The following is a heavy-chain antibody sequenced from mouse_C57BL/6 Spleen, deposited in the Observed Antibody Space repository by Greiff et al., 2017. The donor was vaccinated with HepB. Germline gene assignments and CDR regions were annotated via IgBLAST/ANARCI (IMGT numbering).Heavy chain of an antibody. CDR2: IWRGGST. CDR3: AKNFRSSGSSFEGAMDY. CDR1: GFSLTSYG. V-gene: IGHV2-5*01. J-gene: IGHJ4*01. Sequence: VQLQQSGPGLVQPSQSLSITCTVSGFSLTSYGVHWVRQSPGKGLEWLGVIWRGGSTDYNAAFMSRLSITKDNSKSQVFFKMNSLQADDTAIYYCAKNFRSSGSSFEGAMDYWGQGTSVTVSS. D-gene: IGHD1-1*01.